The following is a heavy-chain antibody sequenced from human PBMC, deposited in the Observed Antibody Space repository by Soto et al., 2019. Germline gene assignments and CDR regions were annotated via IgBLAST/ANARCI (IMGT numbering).Heavy chain of an antibody. CDR1: GGNFRECA. CDR3: ARSPVLGYSYGCDY. J-gene: IGHJ4*02. CDR2: XXRXXGXT. Sequence: GSSVKVSSKAFGGNFRECAIRSPRQAPGQRREWXGWXXRXXGXTXXXQXXXGRVNMTRDTSISTAYMELSRLRSDDTAVYYCARSPVLGYSYGCDYWGQGTLVTASS. V-gene: IGHV1-2*02. D-gene: IGHD5-18*01.